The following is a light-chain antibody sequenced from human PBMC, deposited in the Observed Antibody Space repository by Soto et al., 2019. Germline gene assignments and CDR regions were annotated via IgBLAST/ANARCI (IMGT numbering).Light chain of an antibody. CDR1: QSVSSY. V-gene: IGKV3-15*01. CDR2: GAS. CDR3: QQYNNWPLT. J-gene: IGKJ4*01. Sequence: IVLTQSPSTLSLSAGLRPTLACRASQSVSSYLAWYQQNNGQAPRPIIYGASTRATGIPARFSGSGYGTEFTLTISSLQSEDFAAYDCQQYNNWPLTFGGGTKVDIK.